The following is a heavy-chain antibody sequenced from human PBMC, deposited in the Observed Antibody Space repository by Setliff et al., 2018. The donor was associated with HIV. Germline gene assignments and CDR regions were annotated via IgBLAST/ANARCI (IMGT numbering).Heavy chain of an antibody. Sequence: PSETLSLTCAVYGGSLIGGYWCWIRQTPGKGLEWVGEVHYSGRTAYNPALQSRVAISVDMYRNKFFLRLTSVTAADTSVYYCARHRAQRGSGTYYDDWFDPWGQGTLVTVSS. CDR1: GGSLIGGY. CDR3: ARHRAQRGSGTYYDDWFDP. CDR2: VHYSGRT. V-gene: IGHV4-34*01. D-gene: IGHD3-10*01. J-gene: IGHJ5*02.